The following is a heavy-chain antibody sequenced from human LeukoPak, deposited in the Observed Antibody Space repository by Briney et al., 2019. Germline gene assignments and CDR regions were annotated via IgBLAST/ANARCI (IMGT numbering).Heavy chain of an antibody. V-gene: IGHV3-53*01. J-gene: IGHJ4*02. CDR2: IYSGGST. CDR3: ATRLAVAATRDY. D-gene: IGHD6-19*01. Sequence: GGSLRLSCAASGFTVSSNYMSWVRQAPGKGLEWVSVIYSGGSTYYADSVKGRFTISRDNSKNTLYLQMNSLRAEDTAVYYCATRLAVAATRDYWGQGTLVTVSS. CDR1: GFTVSSNY.